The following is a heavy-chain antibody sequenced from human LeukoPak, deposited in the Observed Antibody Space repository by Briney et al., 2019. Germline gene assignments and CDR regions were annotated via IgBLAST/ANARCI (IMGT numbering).Heavy chain of an antibody. V-gene: IGHV3-21*01. Sequence: GGSLRLSCAASGFTFSSYSMNWVRQAPGKGLEWASSISSSSSYIYYADSVKGRFTISRDNAKNSLYLQMNSLRAEDTAVYYCARDLNDYGDLLGYWGQGTLVTVSS. CDR2: ISSSSSYI. J-gene: IGHJ4*02. CDR3: ARDLNDYGDLLGY. CDR1: GFTFSSYS. D-gene: IGHD4-17*01.